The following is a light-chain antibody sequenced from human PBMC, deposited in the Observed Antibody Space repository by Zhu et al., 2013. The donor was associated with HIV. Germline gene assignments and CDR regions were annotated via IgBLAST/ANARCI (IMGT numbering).Light chain of an antibody. Sequence: EIVLTQSPGTLSLSPGERATLSCTASQSVSSSYLTWYQQRPGQAPRLLIFGASSRASDIPARFRGSGSGTEFTLTISRLEPEDFAVYYCQQYNSYSKTFGQGTKVEIK. J-gene: IGKJ1*01. CDR3: QQYNSYSKT. CDR2: GAS. CDR1: QSVSSSY. V-gene: IGKV3-20*01.